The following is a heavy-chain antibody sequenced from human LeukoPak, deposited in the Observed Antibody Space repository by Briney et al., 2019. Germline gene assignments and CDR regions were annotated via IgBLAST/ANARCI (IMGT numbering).Heavy chain of an antibody. D-gene: IGHD7-27*01. J-gene: IGHJ4*02. V-gene: IGHV4-31*02. CDR2: IYYSGTT. CDR3: ARGSTGDKSNN. Sequence: SWVRQLPGKGLEWIGYIYYSGTTSYNPSLKSRLTISLDTSENQFSLKLSSVTAADTAVYYCARGSTGDKSNNWGQGTLVTVSS.